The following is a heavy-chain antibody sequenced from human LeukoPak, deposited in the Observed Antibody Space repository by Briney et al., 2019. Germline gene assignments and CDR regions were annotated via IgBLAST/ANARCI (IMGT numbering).Heavy chain of an antibody. CDR1: GYTFTGYY. CDR2: INPNSGGT. D-gene: IGHD3-9*01. Sequence: ASVKVSCKASGYTFTGYYMHWVRQAPGQGLEWMGWINPNSGGTNYAQKFQGRVTMTRDTSISTAYMELSRLGSDDTAVYYCAREPYDILTGYPVYWGQGTLVTVSS. V-gene: IGHV1-2*02. J-gene: IGHJ4*02. CDR3: AREPYDILTGYPVY.